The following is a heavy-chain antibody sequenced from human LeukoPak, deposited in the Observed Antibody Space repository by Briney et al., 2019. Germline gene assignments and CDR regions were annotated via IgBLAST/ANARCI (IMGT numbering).Heavy chain of an antibody. CDR1: GYTLTELS. J-gene: IGHJ3*02. V-gene: IGHV1-24*01. Sequence: ASVKVSCKVSGYTLTELSMHWVRQAPGKGLEWMGGFDPEDGETIYAQKFQGRVTMTEDTSTDTAYMELSSLRSEDTAVYYCATSHCSSTSCYTRAFDIWGQGTMVTVSS. D-gene: IGHD2-2*02. CDR2: FDPEDGET. CDR3: ATSHCSSTSCYTRAFDI.